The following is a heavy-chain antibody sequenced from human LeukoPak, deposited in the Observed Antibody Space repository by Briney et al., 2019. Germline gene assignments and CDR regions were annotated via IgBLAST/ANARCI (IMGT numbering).Heavy chain of an antibody. CDR3: ARESQRLTGLDY. J-gene: IGHJ4*02. V-gene: IGHV3-21*01. CDR1: GFTFSSYG. D-gene: IGHD3-9*01. Sequence: GGSLRLSCAASGFTFSSYGMHWVRQAPGKGLEWVSSISSSSSYIYYADSVKGRFTISRDNARNSLYLQMNSLRAEDTAVYYCARESQRLTGLDYWGQGTLVTVSS. CDR2: ISSSSSYI.